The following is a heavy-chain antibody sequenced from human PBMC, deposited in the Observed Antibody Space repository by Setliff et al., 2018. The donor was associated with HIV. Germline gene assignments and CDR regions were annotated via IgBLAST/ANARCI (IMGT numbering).Heavy chain of an antibody. Sequence: SETLSLTCAVYGGSFSGSYWSWVRQPPGKGLEWIGEINHSGRTNYNPSLKGRVIMSEDTSKNHFSLRLNSVTAADTAVCFCARGPYSRKFDPWGQGTLVTVSS. V-gene: IGHV4-34*01. CDR1: GGSFSGSY. J-gene: IGHJ5*02. D-gene: IGHD1-26*01. CDR2: INHSGRT. CDR3: ARGPYSRKFDP.